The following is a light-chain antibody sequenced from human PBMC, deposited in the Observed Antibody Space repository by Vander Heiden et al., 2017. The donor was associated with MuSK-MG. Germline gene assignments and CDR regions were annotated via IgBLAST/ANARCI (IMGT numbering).Light chain of an antibody. CDR3: RQSLQAPRT. Sequence: DIVMTQSPLSLPVTPGEPASISCRSSQSLLHSNGYNYLDWYLQKPGQSPQLLIYLSSIRASGVPDRFSGSGSGTDFTLKISRVEAEDVGVYYCRQSLQAPRTFGEGTKVEIK. J-gene: IGKJ4*02. CDR1: QSLLHSNGYNY. CDR2: LSS. V-gene: IGKV2-28*01.